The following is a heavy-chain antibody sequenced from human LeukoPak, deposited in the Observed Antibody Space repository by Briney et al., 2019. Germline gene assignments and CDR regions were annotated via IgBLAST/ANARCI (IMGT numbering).Heavy chain of an antibody. J-gene: IGHJ6*03. Sequence: GGSLRLSCAASGFTVSNNYMSWVRQAPGKGLEWVSVIYSGGTTYYADSVKGRFTISRDNSKNSLYLQMNSLRAEDTALYYCAKEGMVGYDYYYYYYMDVWGKGTTVTVSS. CDR2: IYSGGTT. CDR3: AKEGMVGYDYYYYYYMDV. V-gene: IGHV3-53*05. CDR1: GFTVSNNY. D-gene: IGHD2-8*01.